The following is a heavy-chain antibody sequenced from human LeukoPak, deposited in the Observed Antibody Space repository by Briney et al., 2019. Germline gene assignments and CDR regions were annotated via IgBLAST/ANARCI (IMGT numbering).Heavy chain of an antibody. CDR1: GGTFSSYA. CDR3: ARGGWSGDSSSWFPSWFDP. CDR2: IIPIFVTA. D-gene: IGHD6-13*01. V-gene: IGHV1-69*01. J-gene: IGHJ5*02. Sequence: RASVKVSFKASGGTFSSYAISWVRQAPGQGLEWMGGIIPIFVTANYAQKFQGRVTITADESTSTAYMELSSLRSEDTAVYYCARGGWSGDSSSWFPSWFDPWGQGTLVTVSS.